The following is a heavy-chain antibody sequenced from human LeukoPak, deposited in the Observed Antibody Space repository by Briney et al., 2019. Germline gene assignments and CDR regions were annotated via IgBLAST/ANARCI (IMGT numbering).Heavy chain of an antibody. CDR1: GFTFSFYS. Sequence: GGSLRLSCAASGFTFSFYSMTWVRQAPGKGLEWVSSISSRSSSIYYADSVKGRFTISRDNAKNSLDLQMNSLRAEDTAVYYCARVNEIVVVVSAAYDYWGQGTLVTVSS. CDR3: ARVNEIVVVVSAAYDY. J-gene: IGHJ4*02. V-gene: IGHV3-21*01. CDR2: ISSRSSSI. D-gene: IGHD2-15*01.